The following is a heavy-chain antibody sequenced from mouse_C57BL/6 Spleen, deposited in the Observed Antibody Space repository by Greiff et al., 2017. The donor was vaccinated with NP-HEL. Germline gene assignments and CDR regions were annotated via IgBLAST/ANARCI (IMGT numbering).Heavy chain of an antibody. Sequence: DVMLVESGGGLVQPGGSLKLSCAASGFTFSDYYMYWVRQTPEKRLEWVAYISNGGGSTYYPDTVKGRFTISRDNAKNTLYLQMSRLKSEDTAMYYCARLLYDGPNYFDYWGQGTTLTVSS. CDR1: GFTFSDYY. V-gene: IGHV5-12*01. CDR2: ISNGGGST. CDR3: ARLLYDGPNYFDY. D-gene: IGHD1-2*01. J-gene: IGHJ2*01.